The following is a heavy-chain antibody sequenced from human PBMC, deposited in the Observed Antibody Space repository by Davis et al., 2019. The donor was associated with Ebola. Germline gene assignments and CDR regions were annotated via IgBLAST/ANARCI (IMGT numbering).Heavy chain of an antibody. J-gene: IGHJ4*02. Sequence: GESLKISCTASGFTFSDYWMSWVRQAPGKGLEWVANIKQDGGEKYYVDSLKGRFTISRDNARNSLYLQMNSLRDEDTAIYYCACTIFGVVSSFDHWGQGTLVTVSS. CDR1: GFTFSDYW. V-gene: IGHV3-7*01. CDR2: IKQDGGEK. CDR3: ACTIFGVVSSFDH. D-gene: IGHD3-3*01.